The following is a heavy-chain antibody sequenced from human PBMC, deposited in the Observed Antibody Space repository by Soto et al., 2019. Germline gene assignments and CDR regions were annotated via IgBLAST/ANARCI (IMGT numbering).Heavy chain of an antibody. J-gene: IGHJ6*03. Sequence: PSETLSLTCTVSGGSISSGGYYWSWIRQHPGKGLEWIGYIYYSGSTYYNPSLKSRVTISVDTSKNQFSLKLSSVTAADTAVYYCASGAERYGDYEGGYYYYYMDVWGKGTTVTAP. V-gene: IGHV4-31*03. D-gene: IGHD4-17*01. CDR1: GGSISSGGYY. CDR3: ASGAERYGDYEGGYYYYYMDV. CDR2: IYYSGST.